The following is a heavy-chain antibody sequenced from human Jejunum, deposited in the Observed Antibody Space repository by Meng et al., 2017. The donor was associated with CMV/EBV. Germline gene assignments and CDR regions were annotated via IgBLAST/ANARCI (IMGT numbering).Heavy chain of an antibody. Sequence: SCKASGDIVTLYDMHWVRQAPGQIPEWMGRINAGNGNTKYSQKFKGRVTITRDTSASTVYMELNSLRSEDTAVYYCARSRGTGYNLNYWGQGTLVTVSS. CDR2: INAGNGNT. J-gene: IGHJ4*02. CDR3: ARSRGTGYNLNY. V-gene: IGHV1-3*01. CDR1: GDIVTLYD. D-gene: IGHD5-24*01.